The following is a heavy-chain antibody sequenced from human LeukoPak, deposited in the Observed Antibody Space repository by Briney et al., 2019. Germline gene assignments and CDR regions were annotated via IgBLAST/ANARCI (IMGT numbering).Heavy chain of an antibody. D-gene: IGHD6-13*01. Sequence: GGSLRLSCAASGFTVSSNYMNWVRQAPGKGLEWVSIIYNGGDTYYADSVKGRFTISRDNSKNTLYLQMNSLRPEDTAVYYCTRGPGSTWYSDYWGQGILVTVSS. CDR3: TRGPGSTWYSDY. J-gene: IGHJ4*02. V-gene: IGHV3-66*02. CDR2: IYNGGDT. CDR1: GFTVSSNY.